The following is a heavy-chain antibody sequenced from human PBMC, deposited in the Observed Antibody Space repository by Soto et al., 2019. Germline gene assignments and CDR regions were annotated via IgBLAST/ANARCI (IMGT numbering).Heavy chain of an antibody. CDR2: ISAYNGNT. Sequence: ASVKVSCKASGYTFTNYGITWVRQAPGQGLEWMGWISAYNGNTKYAQRLQGRVTMTTDTSTSTAYMELRSLRSEDTAVYYCAKSPNPGSATPSYYGMAVWGLGTTVTVSS. CDR3: AKSPNPGSATPSYYGMAV. D-gene: IGHD2-15*01. CDR1: GYTFTNYG. V-gene: IGHV1-18*01. J-gene: IGHJ6*02.